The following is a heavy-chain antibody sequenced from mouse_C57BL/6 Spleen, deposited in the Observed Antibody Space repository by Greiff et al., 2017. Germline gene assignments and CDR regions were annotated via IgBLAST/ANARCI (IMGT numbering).Heavy chain of an antibody. CDR2: IYPGDGDT. J-gene: IGHJ2*01. CDR1: GYAFSSSW. V-gene: IGHV1-82*01. Sequence: QVQLQQSGPELVKPGASVKISCKASGYAFSSSWMNWVKQRPGKGLEWIGRIYPGDGDTNYNGKFKGKATLTADKSSSTAYMQLSSLTSEDSAVYICASRYYDYDSYFDYWGQGTTLTVSS. D-gene: IGHD2-4*01. CDR3: ASRYYDYDSYFDY.